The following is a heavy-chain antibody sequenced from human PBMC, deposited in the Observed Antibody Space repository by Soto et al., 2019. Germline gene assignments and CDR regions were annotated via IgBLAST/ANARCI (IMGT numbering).Heavy chain of an antibody. J-gene: IGHJ6*02. CDR3: ARDAGIALTGNYYGMDV. D-gene: IGHD6-13*01. V-gene: IGHV3-48*01. CDR1: GFTFSSYN. CDR2: ISSSGSII. Sequence: GGSLRLSCAASGFTFSSYNMNWVRQSPGKGLEWVSYISSSGSIIYYADSVKGRFTVSRDEAKNSLYLQMNSLRVEDTAVYFCARDAGIALTGNYYGMDVWGQGTTVTVSS.